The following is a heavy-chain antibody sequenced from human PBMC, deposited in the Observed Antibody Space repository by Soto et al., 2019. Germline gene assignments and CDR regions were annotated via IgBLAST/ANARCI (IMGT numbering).Heavy chain of an antibody. Sequence: QVQLVQSGAEVKNHGSSVKVSCKTSGGTFSNDAISCVRQAPGQGLEWMVWIIPIYGRTHYAQKLQDRLKRTADACDGTDNMELMRLRSEDAGDYYGASDGMGTSGGGIDVWGQGTTVTVSS. J-gene: IGHJ6*02. CDR3: ASDGMGTSGGGIDV. V-gene: IGHV1-69*19. CDR1: GGTFSNDA. D-gene: IGHD6-25*01. CDR2: IIPIYGRT.